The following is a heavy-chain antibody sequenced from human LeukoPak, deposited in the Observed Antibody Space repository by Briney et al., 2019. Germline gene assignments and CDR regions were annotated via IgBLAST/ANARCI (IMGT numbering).Heavy chain of an antibody. Sequence: TGGSLRLSCAASGFTFITYSMNWVRQAPGKGLEWVSYISSSSSSIYYADSVKGRFTISRDNAKNSLYLQMNSLRAEDTAVYYCARGGRGSYYYYYYMDVWGKGTTVTVSS. V-gene: IGHV3-48*04. CDR1: GFTFITYS. CDR3: ARGGRGSYYYYYYMDV. CDR2: ISSSSSSI. D-gene: IGHD5-12*01. J-gene: IGHJ6*03.